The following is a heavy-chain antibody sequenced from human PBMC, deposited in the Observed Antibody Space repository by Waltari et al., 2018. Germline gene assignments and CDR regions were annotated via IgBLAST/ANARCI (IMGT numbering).Heavy chain of an antibody. Sequence: QVQLQQWGAGLLKPSETLSLTCAVYGGSFSGYYWSWIRKPPGKGLEWIGEINHSGSTNYNPSLKSRVTISVDTSKNQFSLKLSSVTAADTAVYYCARARRSSGWDYYYYYMDVWGKGTTVTVSS. V-gene: IGHV4-34*01. CDR1: GGSFSGYY. CDR3: ARARRSSGWDYYYYYMDV. CDR2: INHSGST. D-gene: IGHD6-19*01. J-gene: IGHJ6*03.